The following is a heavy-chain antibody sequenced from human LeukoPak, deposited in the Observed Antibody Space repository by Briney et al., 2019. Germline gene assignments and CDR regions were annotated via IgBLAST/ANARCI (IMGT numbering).Heavy chain of an antibody. D-gene: IGHD6-13*01. Sequence: VSGGSISSXXYYWGWIXXPXXKGLEWIGSIYYSGSTYYNPSLKSRVTISVDTSKNQFSLKLSSVTAADTAVYYCARDQAADAFDIWGQGTMVTVSS. CDR2: IYYSGST. CDR1: GGSISSXXYY. J-gene: IGHJ3*02. V-gene: IGHV4-39*07. CDR3: ARDQAADAFDI.